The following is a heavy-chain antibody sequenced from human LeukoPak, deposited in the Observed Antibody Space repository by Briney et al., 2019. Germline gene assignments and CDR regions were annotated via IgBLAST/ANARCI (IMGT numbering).Heavy chain of an antibody. CDR1: GGSISGYY. Sequence: SETLSLTCTVSGGSISGYYWSWIRQPPGKGLEWIEYIYYSGSTNYNPSLKSRVTISVDTSKNQFSLKLSSVTAADTAVYYCARGGYSYGFYEYWFDPWGQGTLVTVSS. V-gene: IGHV4-59*01. J-gene: IGHJ5*02. CDR2: IYYSGST. CDR3: ARGGYSYGFYEYWFDP. D-gene: IGHD5-18*01.